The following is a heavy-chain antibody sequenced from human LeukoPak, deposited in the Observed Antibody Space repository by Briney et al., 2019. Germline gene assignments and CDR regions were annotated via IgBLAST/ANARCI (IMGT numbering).Heavy chain of an antibody. V-gene: IGHV4-59*08. Sequence: SKTLSLTCTVSGGSISSYYWSWIRQPPGKGLEWIGYIYYSGSTNYNPSLKSRVTISVDTSKNQFSLKLSSVTAADTAVYYCARTTANYYGMDVWGQGTTVTVSS. CDR1: GGSISSYY. CDR2: IYYSGST. J-gene: IGHJ6*02. D-gene: IGHD1-14*01. CDR3: ARTTANYYGMDV.